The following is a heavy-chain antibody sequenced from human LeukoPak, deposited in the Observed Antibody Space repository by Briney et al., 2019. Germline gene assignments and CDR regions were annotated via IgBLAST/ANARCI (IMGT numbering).Heavy chain of an antibody. Sequence: PSETLSLTCAVYAGSFSGHYWSWIRQPPGKGLEWIGEINHSGSTNYNPSLKSRVTISVDTSKNQFSLKLSSVSAADTAVYYCARGMGLRTRWFDPWGQGTLVTVFS. CDR2: INHSGST. J-gene: IGHJ5*02. CDR3: ARGMGLRTRWFDP. V-gene: IGHV4-34*01. D-gene: IGHD5-24*01. CDR1: AGSFSGHY.